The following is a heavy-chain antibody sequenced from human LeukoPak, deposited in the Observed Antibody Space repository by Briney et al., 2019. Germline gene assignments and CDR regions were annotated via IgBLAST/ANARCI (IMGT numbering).Heavy chain of an antibody. Sequence: GGSLRLSCAASGFTFSSYDMHWVRQAPGKGLVWVSRINSDGSSTSYADSVKGRFTISRDNAKNTLYLQMNSLRAEDTAVYYCASVISGSPFPFDIWGQGTMVTVSS. CDR1: GFTFSSYD. J-gene: IGHJ3*02. D-gene: IGHD3-10*01. CDR2: INSDGSST. V-gene: IGHV3-74*01. CDR3: ASVISGSPFPFDI.